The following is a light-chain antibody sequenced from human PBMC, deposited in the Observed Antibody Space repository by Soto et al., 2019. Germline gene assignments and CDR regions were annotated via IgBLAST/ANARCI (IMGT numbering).Light chain of an antibody. J-gene: IGKJ1*01. CDR1: HSVSSNY. CDR2: SAS. V-gene: IGKV3-20*01. Sequence: EIVLTQTPGTLSLSPGEGATLSCRASHSVSSNYLAWYQQKPGQAPRLLIYSASNRATGIPVRFSGSGSGTDFTLTISRLEPEDFVVYYCQQYGGSPWTFGPGTKVEIK. CDR3: QQYGGSPWT.